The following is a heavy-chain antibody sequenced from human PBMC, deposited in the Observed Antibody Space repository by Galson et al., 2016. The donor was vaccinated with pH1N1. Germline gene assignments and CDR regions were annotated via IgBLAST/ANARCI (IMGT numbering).Heavy chain of an antibody. V-gene: IGHV3-23*01. CDR3: AKHDTYSSGSYFDY. CDR2: ISGRGDAT. CDR1: GFTFGTFG. J-gene: IGHJ4*02. Sequence: SLRLSCAASGFTFGTFGMSWVRQAPGKGLEWISAISGRGDATFYADSVKGRFTISRDSSKNTLYLQLNSLRAEDTAVYYCAKHDTYSSGSYFDYWGQGTLVTVSS. D-gene: IGHD6-19*01.